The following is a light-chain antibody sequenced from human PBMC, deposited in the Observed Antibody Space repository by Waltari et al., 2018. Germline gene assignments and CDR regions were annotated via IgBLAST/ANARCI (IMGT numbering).Light chain of an antibody. CDR2: AVS. V-gene: IGLV2-23*02. CDR1: SSDVGNYKR. Sequence: QSALTQPASVSGSPGQSITISCTGTSSDVGNYKRVSWYQQHPGKAPILMYAVSKRHSGVSDRFSVSKSGDMASLTISGLQPEDEAEYFCSSYAGSSKGVFGGGTKVTVL. J-gene: IGLJ2*01. CDR3: SSYAGSSKGV.